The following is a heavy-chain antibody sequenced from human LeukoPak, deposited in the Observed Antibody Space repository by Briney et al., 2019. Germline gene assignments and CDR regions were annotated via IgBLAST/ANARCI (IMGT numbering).Heavy chain of an antibody. D-gene: IGHD6-19*01. J-gene: IGHJ4*02. CDR3: ARESDSSGWYDY. Sequence: PGGSLRLSCAAPGFNFDDYALHWVRQAPGKGLELVSLINGDGGSTFYADSVKGRFTISRDNSKNSLYLQMSSLRSEDTALYYCARESDSSGWYDYWGQGTLVTVSS. CDR2: INGDGGST. V-gene: IGHV3-43*02. CDR1: GFNFDDYA.